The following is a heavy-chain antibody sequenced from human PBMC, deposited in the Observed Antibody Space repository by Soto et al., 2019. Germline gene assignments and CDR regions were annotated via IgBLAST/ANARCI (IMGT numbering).Heavy chain of an antibody. J-gene: IGHJ4*02. CDR3: ARDRGVWELYLVPYYFDY. CDR1: GFTFSSYS. Sequence: EVQLVESGGGLVKPGGSLRLSCAASGFTFSSYSMNWVRQAPGKGLEWVSSISSSSSYIYYADSVKGRFTISRDNAKNSLYLQLNSLRAEDTAVYYCARDRGVWELYLVPYYFDYRGQGTLVTVSS. CDR2: ISSSSSYI. D-gene: IGHD1-26*01. V-gene: IGHV3-21*01.